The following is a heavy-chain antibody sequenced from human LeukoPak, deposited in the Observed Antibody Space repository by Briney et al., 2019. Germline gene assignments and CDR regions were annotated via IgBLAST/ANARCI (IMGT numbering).Heavy chain of an antibody. CDR2: ASGGGGIT. J-gene: IGHJ4*02. CDR1: GFTFNNYA. CDR3: AKVSVTRQWCFDY. Sequence: GGSLRLSCVASGFTFNNYAMSWVRQAPGKGLEWVSGASGGGGITYYADSVKGRFTISSDNSKSTLYLQMSTLRVEDTAVYYCAKVSVTRQWCFDYWGQGTLVTVSS. D-gene: IGHD2-8*01. V-gene: IGHV3-23*01.